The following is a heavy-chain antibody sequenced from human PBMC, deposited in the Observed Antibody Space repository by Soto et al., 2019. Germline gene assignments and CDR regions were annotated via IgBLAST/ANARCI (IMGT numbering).Heavy chain of an antibody. CDR1: GYTFIDYY. Sequence: PSLKVSCKTSGYTFIDYYIRWVRQAPGQGPEWMGRINPGSGDTNYAQNFQGRVTVTRDTSITTAHMELNGLRSDDTAMYYCAIGNDAFDIWAQGTVVNVS. J-gene: IGHJ3*02. CDR2: INPGSGDT. CDR3: AIGNDAFDI. V-gene: IGHV1-2*06.